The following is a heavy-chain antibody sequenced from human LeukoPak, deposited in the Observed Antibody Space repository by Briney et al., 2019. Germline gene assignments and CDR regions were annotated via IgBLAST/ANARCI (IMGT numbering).Heavy chain of an antibody. D-gene: IGHD3-10*01. J-gene: IGHJ6*03. CDR1: VGSFSGYY. CDR2: ISHSGST. Sequence: SETLSLTCAVNVGSFSGYYWSWIRQPPGKGLEWIGEISHSGSTNYNSSLKSRVTISVDTSKNQFSLKLSSVTAAATAVYYCARGYYGSGSHCCHMDVWGKGTTITVS. CDR3: ARGYYGSGSHCCHMDV. V-gene: IGHV4-34*01.